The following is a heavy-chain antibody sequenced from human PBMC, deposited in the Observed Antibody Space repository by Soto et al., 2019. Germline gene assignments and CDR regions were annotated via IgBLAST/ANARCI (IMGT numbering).Heavy chain of an antibody. V-gene: IGHV3-30-3*01. D-gene: IGHD3-3*01. J-gene: IGHJ4*02. CDR2: ISYDGSNK. CDR3: ARGHGWGGYYFDY. CDR1: GFTFSSYA. Sequence: QVQLVESGGGVVQPGRSLRLSCAASGFTFSSYAMHWVRQAPGKGLEWVAVISYDGSNKYYADSVKGRFTISRDNSKNTLYLQMNSLRAEDTAVYYCARGHGWGGYYFDYWGQATLVTVSS.